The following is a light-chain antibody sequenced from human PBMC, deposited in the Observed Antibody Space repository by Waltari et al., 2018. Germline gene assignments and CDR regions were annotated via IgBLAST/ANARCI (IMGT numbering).Light chain of an antibody. CDR2: KAA. Sequence: IQMTQSPSTLSAPVGDRVTITFRASQSISSWLAWNQQKPGKAPKLLIYKAASLQSGVPSRFSGSGSGTEFTLTISSLQPDDFATYYCQQYNSYPWTFGQGTKVEIK. J-gene: IGKJ1*01. V-gene: IGKV1-5*03. CDR1: QSISSW. CDR3: QQYNSYPWT.